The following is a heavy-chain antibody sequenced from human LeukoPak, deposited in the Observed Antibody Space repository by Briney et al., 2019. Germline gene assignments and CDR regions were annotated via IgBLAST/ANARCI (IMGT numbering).Heavy chain of an antibody. Sequence: PGGSLRLSCAASGFTFSSYWMHWVRQAPGKXLVWVSRINSDGSGTSYADSVKGRFTISRDNAKNTLSLQMNSLRAEDTAVYYCARPPPYCGGDCYRFDYWGQGTLVTVSS. J-gene: IGHJ4*02. CDR2: INSDGSGT. V-gene: IGHV3-74*01. CDR1: GFTFSSYW. D-gene: IGHD2-21*02. CDR3: ARPPPYCGGDCYRFDY.